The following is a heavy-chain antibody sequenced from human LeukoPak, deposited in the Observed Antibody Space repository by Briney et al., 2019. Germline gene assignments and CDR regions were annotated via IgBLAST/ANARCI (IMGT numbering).Heavy chain of an antibody. CDR1: GYTFTSYG. CDR2: ISAYNGNT. J-gene: IGHJ3*02. Sequence: ASVKVSCKASGYTFTSYGISWVRQAPGQGLEWMGWISAYNGNTNYAQKLQGRVTMTTDTSTSTAYMELRSLRSDDTAVYYWARGSRGGDKGMGNDCFDIWGQGTMVTVSS. V-gene: IGHV1-18*01. D-gene: IGHD5-18*01. CDR3: ARGSRGGDKGMGNDCFDI.